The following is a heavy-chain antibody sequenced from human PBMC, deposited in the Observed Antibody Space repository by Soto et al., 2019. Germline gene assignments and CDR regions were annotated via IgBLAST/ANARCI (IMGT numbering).Heavy chain of an antibody. CDR2: IYYSGST. CDR3: ARHPYDAFDI. Sequence: SETLSLTCTVSDGSISSYYWSWIRQPPGKGLEWIGYIYYSGSTNYNPSLKSRVTISVDTSKNQFSLKLSSVTAADTAVYYCARHPYDAFDIWGQGTMVTVSS. J-gene: IGHJ3*02. CDR1: DGSISSYY. V-gene: IGHV4-59*08.